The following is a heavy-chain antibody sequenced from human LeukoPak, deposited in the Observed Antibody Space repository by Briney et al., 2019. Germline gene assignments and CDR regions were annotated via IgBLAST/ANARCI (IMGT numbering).Heavy chain of an antibody. D-gene: IGHD3-22*01. CDR1: GYSFTSYW. Sequence: GESLKISCKGSGYSFTSYWIGWVRQMPGKGLEWMGIIYPGDSDTRYSPSFQGHVTISADKSISTAYLQWSSLRASDTAMYYCASSDSIAYWGYWGQGTLVTVSS. J-gene: IGHJ4*02. CDR2: IYPGDSDT. V-gene: IGHV5-51*01. CDR3: ASSDSIAYWGY.